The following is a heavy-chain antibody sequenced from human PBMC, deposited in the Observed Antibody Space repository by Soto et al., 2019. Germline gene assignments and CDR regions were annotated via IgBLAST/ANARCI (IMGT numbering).Heavy chain of an antibody. CDR1: GFTFSSYG. CDR2: ISYDGSNK. Sequence: QVQLVESGGGVVQPGRSLRLSCAASGFTFSSYGMHWVRQAPGKGLEWVAVISYDGSNKYYADSVKGRFTISRDNSKNTLYLQMNSLRAEDTAVYYCAKDGASGYYYVSFQHWGQGTLVTVSS. D-gene: IGHD3-22*01. V-gene: IGHV3-30*18. J-gene: IGHJ1*01. CDR3: AKDGASGYYYVSFQH.